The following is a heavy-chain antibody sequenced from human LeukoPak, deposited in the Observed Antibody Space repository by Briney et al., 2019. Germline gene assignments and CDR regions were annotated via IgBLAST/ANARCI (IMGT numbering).Heavy chain of an antibody. CDR3: ARSQDIVVVPAATRDYYYYGMDV. J-gene: IGHJ6*02. CDR1: GFTVSSNY. V-gene: IGHV3-53*01. CDR2: IYSGGST. D-gene: IGHD2-2*01. Sequence: PGGSLRLSCAASGFTVSSNYMSWVRQAPGKGLEWVSVIYSGGSTYYADSVKGRFTISRDNSKNTLYLQMNSLRAEDTAVYYCARSQDIVVVPAATRDYYYYGMDVWGQGTTVTVSS.